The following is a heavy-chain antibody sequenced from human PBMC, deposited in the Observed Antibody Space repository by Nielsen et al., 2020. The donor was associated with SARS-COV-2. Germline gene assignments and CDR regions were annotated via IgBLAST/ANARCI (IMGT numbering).Heavy chain of an antibody. V-gene: IGHV1-8*01. CDR2: INPNSGGT. CDR3: ATEFAAIAVAGTLFY. D-gene: IGHD6-19*01. Sequence: ASVKVSCKASGYTFTSYDINWVRQAPGQGLEWMGWINPNSGGTNYAQKFQGRVTMTEDTSTDTAYMELSSLRSEDTAVYYCATEFAAIAVAGTLFYWGQGTLVTVSS. CDR1: GYTFTSYD. J-gene: IGHJ4*02.